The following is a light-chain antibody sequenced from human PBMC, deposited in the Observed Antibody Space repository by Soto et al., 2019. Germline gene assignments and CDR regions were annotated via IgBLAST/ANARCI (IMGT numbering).Light chain of an antibody. J-gene: IGKJ2*01. CDR3: QQRSNWPPYT. CDR2: DAS. V-gene: IGKV3-11*01. CDR1: QSVSSY. Sequence: ETVLTQSPGTLSLSPGERATLSCRASQSVSSYLAWYQQKPGQAPRLLIYDASNRATGIPARFSGSGPGTDFTLTISSLEPEDFAVYYCQQRSNWPPYTFGQGTKLEIK.